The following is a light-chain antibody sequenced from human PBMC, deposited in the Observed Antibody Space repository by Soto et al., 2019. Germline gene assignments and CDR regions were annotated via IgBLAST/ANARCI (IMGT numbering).Light chain of an antibody. CDR2: AAS. Sequence: DIQMTQSPSSLSASVVDRVTITCRASQSISNYLNCYQQTPGKAPKLLIYAASSLQSGVPSRFSVSGSVTDITITISRLHADVFASYYCQPSYSTRTFGQGTKVDIK. V-gene: IGKV1-39*01. CDR1: QSISNY. CDR3: QPSYSTRT. J-gene: IGKJ1*01.